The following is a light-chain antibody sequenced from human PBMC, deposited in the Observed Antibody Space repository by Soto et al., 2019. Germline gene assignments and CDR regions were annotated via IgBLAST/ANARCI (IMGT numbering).Light chain of an antibody. Sequence: DIQMTQSPSSLSASVGDRVTITCRASQGISNYLAWYQQKPGKVPKFLIYDASTLGSGVPSRFSGSGSGTEFTLTISGLQPDDFATYSCQQYYSFSTFGQGTRLEIK. CDR1: QGISNY. CDR3: QQYYSFST. CDR2: DAS. V-gene: IGKV1-16*01. J-gene: IGKJ5*01.